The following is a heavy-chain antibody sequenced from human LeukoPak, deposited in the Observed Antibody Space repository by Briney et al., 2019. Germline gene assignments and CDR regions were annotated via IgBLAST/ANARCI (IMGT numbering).Heavy chain of an antibody. Sequence: PGGSLRLSCAASGFTFSNYGMHWVRQAPGKGLEWVAVVADDGRDKHHADSVKGRFTISRDNSKNMLLLQMNSLRPEDTAVYYCAKDGALSAAAYYFDYWGQGTLVTVS. V-gene: IGHV3-30*18. CDR1: GFTFSNYG. CDR3: AKDGALSAAAYYFDY. CDR2: VADDGRDK. D-gene: IGHD6-13*01. J-gene: IGHJ4*02.